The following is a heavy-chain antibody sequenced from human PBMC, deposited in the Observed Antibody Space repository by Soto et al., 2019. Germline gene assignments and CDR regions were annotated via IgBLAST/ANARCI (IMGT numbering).Heavy chain of an antibody. CDR1: GFTFSSYS. J-gene: IGHJ4*02. V-gene: IGHV3-21*01. D-gene: IGHD5-12*01. CDR2: ISSRSSYI. Sequence: PGGSLRLSCAASGFTFSSYSMNWFRQAPGKGLEWVASISSRSSYIYYADSVKGRFTISRDNAKNSLYLQMNSLRAEDTAVYYCARGVEMATIPHWGQGTLVTVSS. CDR3: ARGVEMATIPH.